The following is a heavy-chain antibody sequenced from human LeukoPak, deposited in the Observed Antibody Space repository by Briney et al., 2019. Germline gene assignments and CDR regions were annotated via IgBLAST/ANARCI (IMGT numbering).Heavy chain of an antibody. CDR2: IYYSGST. Sequence: PSETLSLTCTVSGGSISSYYWSWIRQPPGKGLEWIGYIYYSGSTNYNPSLKSRVTISVDTPNSQFSLKLTSVTAADTAVYYCARQSLGPSRSGSSNNWFDPWGQGTLVTVSS. CDR3: ARQSLGPSRSGSSNNWFDP. CDR1: GGSISSYY. D-gene: IGHD3-10*01. J-gene: IGHJ5*02. V-gene: IGHV4-59*08.